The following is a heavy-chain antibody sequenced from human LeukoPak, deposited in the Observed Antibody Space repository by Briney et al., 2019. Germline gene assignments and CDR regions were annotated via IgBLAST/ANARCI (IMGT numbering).Heavy chain of an antibody. D-gene: IGHD3-9*01. Sequence: SETLSLTCTVSGVSISTYYWSWIRQPAGKGLEWIGRLHTSGSTNYNPSLKSRVTISVDTSKNQFSLKLSSVTAADTAVYYCARGRVLRYFDWLSKYYFDYWGQGTLVTVSS. V-gene: IGHV4-4*07. CDR3: ARGRVLRYFDWLSKYYFDY. J-gene: IGHJ4*02. CDR2: LHTSGST. CDR1: GVSISTYY.